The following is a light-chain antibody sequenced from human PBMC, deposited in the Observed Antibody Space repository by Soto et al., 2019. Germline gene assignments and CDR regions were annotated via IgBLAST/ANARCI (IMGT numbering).Light chain of an antibody. CDR2: DAS. V-gene: IGKV1-5*01. CDR1: QTISNW. CDR3: QQYDSYSWT. J-gene: IGKJ1*01. Sequence: DIQMTQSPSTLSASVGDRVTITCRASQTISNWLAWYQQKPGKAPKLLIYDASNMESGIPARFSGSGSGTEFTLTISSLQPEDFATYSCQQYDSYSWTFGQGTKVDIK.